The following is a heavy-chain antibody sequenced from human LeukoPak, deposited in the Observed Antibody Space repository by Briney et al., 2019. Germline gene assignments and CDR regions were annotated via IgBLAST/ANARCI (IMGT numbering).Heavy chain of an antibody. Sequence: GGSLRLSCGVSGFTFSSYEMNWVRQAPGKGVEWVSYISSSGRTIYYADSVKGRFTISRDKAKNSLYMQMNRLRAEDTAVYYCAREPLLYCNYDVFDIWGQGTMVTVSS. CDR2: ISSSGRTI. D-gene: IGHD4-11*01. CDR1: GFTFSSYE. J-gene: IGHJ3*02. CDR3: AREPLLYCNYDVFDI. V-gene: IGHV3-48*03.